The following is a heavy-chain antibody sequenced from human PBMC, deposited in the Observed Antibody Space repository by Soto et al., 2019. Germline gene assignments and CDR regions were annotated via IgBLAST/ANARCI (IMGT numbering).Heavy chain of an antibody. J-gene: IGHJ4*02. CDR1: GFIFSSDA. V-gene: IGHV3-30-3*01. Sequence: WGSLRLSCAASGFIFSSDAMRWVRQAPGKGLEWVAVISYHGNDKYYADSVKGRFTISRDNSKNTLYLQMNSLRAEDTAVYFCARSKYYYDTSDYLDYWGQGTLVTV. CDR3: ARSKYYYDTSDYLDY. D-gene: IGHD3-22*01. CDR2: ISYHGNDK.